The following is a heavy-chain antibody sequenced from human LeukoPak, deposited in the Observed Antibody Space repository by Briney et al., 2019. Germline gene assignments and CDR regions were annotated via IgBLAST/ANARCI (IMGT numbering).Heavy chain of an antibody. V-gene: IGHV3-30*02. Sequence: GGSLRLSCAASGFTFGSYGMHWVRQAPGKGLEWVAFIRYDGSNKYYADSVKGRFTISRDNSKNTLYLQMNSLRAEDTAVYYCANAFPSYYYDSSGLSVYWGQGTLVTVSS. D-gene: IGHD3-22*01. CDR1: GFTFGSYG. CDR3: ANAFPSYYYDSSGLSVY. J-gene: IGHJ4*02. CDR2: IRYDGSNK.